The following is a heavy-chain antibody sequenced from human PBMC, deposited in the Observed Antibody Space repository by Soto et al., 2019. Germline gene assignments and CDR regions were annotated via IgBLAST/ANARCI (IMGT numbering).Heavy chain of an antibody. V-gene: IGHV3-33*01. J-gene: IGHJ4*02. CDR3: ARAGGTTVTGLWHFDS. CDR2: IWYDGTQK. D-gene: IGHD4-17*01. CDR1: GFTFNTYS. Sequence: QVQLEESGGGVVQPGRSLRLSCEASGFTFNTYSMHWVRQPPGKGLEWLAAIWYDGTQKYYADSVKGRFIISRDNSKKPRYLEMNSLRAEDTAVYYCARAGGTTVTGLWHFDSWGQGTLVTVSS.